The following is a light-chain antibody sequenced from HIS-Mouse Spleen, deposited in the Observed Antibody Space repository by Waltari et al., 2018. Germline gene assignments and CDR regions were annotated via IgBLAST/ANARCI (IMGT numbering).Light chain of an antibody. CDR3: CSYAGSSTLV. J-gene: IGLJ3*02. CDR2: EGS. Sequence: QSALTQPASVSGSPGQSITIPCTGNSSDVGSYNLVSGYQQHPGKAPKLMIYEGSKRPSGVSNRFSGSKSGNTASLTISGLQAEDEADYYCCSYAGSSTLVFGGGTKLTVL. V-gene: IGLV2-23*01. CDR1: SSDVGSYNL.